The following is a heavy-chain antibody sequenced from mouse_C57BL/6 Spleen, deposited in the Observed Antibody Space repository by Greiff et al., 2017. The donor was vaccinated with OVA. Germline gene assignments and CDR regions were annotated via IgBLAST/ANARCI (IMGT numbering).Heavy chain of an antibody. V-gene: IGHV5-12*01. CDR1: GFTFSDYY. CDR2: ISNGGGST. Sequence: EVKVVESGGGLVQPGGSLKLSCAASGFTFSDYYMYWVRQTPEKRLEWVAYISNGGGSTYYPDTVKGRFTISRDNAKNTLYLQMSRLKSEDTAMYYCARHQLSYFDYWGQGTTLTVSS. J-gene: IGHJ2*01. CDR3: ARHQLSYFDY. D-gene: IGHD1-1*02.